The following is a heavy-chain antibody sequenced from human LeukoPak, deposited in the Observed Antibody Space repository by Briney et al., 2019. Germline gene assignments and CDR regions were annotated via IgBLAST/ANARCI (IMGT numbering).Heavy chain of an antibody. V-gene: IGHV4-34*01. CDR1: GGSFGGYY. Sequence: PSETLSLTCAVYGGSFGGYYWSWIRQPPGKGLEWIGEINHSGSTNYNPSLKSRVTISVDTSKNQFSLKLGSVTAADTAVYYCARGRQRGIAVAGTYFDYWGQGTLVTVSS. CDR2: INHSGST. D-gene: IGHD6-19*01. J-gene: IGHJ4*02. CDR3: ARGRQRGIAVAGTYFDY.